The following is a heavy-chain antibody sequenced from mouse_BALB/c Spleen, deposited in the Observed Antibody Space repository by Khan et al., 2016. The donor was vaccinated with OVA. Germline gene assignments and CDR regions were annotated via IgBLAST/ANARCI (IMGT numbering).Heavy chain of an antibody. CDR3: ARRGVNGIFAY. D-gene: IGHD1-1*01. CDR1: GYTFTTYW. V-gene: IGHV1-7*01. Sequence: QVQLKQSAAELAKPGASMKMSCTASGYTFTTYWMHWIKQRPGQGLEWIGYINPSTGYTEYNLNFKDKASLTADESSSKVFMHLNSLTSEDSAVCYSARRGVNGIFAYWGQGTLVTVSA. CDR2: INPSTGYT. J-gene: IGHJ3*01.